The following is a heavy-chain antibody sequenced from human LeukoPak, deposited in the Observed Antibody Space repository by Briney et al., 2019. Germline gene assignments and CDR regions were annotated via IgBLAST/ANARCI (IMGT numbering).Heavy chain of an antibody. Sequence: GGSLRLSCAVSGFSVSGYWMTWVRQAPGKGLEWVSAMYSGGSTFYADSVRGRFNISRDNSKKTMFLQMSSLRVEDAAVYYCASSGTALRGAMDVWGQGTTVTVSS. D-gene: IGHD1-1*01. J-gene: IGHJ6*02. CDR3: ASSGTALRGAMDV. CDR1: GFSVSGYW. V-gene: IGHV3-66*01. CDR2: MYSGGST.